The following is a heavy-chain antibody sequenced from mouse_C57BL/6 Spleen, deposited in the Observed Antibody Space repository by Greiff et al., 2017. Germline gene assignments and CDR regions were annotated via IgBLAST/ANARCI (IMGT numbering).Heavy chain of an antibody. D-gene: IGHD1-1*01. Sequence: EVQVVESGPELVKPGASVKISCKASGYSFTDYNMNWVKQSNGKSLEWIGVINPNYGTTSYNQKFKGKATLTVDQSSSTAYMQLNSLTSEDSAVYYCARDYGSSYRYWYFDVWGTGTTVTVSS. CDR3: ARDYGSSYRYWYFDV. CDR2: INPNYGTT. J-gene: IGHJ1*03. V-gene: IGHV1-39*01. CDR1: GYSFTDYN.